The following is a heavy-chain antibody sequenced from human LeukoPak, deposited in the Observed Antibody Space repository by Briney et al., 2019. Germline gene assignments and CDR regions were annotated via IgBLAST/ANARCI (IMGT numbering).Heavy chain of an antibody. Sequence: GASVKVSCKASGYTFTGCYMHWVRQAPGQELEWMGWINPNSGGTNYAQKFQGRVTMTRDTSISTAYMELSRLRSDDTAVYYCARVLDTGWFPPPYSDYWGQGTLVTVSS. CDR1: GYTFTGCY. D-gene: IGHD5-18*01. CDR2: INPNSGGT. CDR3: ARVLDTGWFPPPYSDY. J-gene: IGHJ4*02. V-gene: IGHV1-2*02.